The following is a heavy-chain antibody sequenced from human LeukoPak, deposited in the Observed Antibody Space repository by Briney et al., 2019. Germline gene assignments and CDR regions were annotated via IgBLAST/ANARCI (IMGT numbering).Heavy chain of an antibody. V-gene: IGHV4-30-4*01. J-gene: IGHJ4*02. CDR3: ARGSVEMATKYDY. CDR2: IYYSGST. Sequence: SETLSLTCTVSGGSISSGDYYWRWIRQPPGKGLEWIGYIYYSGSTYYNPSLKSRVTISVDTSKNQFSLKLSSVTAADTAVYYCARGSVEMATKYDYWGQGTLVTVSS. CDR1: GGSISSGDYY. D-gene: IGHD5-24*01.